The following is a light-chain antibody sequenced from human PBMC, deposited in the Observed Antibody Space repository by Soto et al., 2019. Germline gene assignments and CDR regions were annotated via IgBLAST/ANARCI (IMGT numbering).Light chain of an antibody. CDR3: QSYDSSLSGGV. CDR1: SSNIGAGYD. Sequence: QSVLTQPPSVSGAPGQRVTISCTGRSSNIGAGYDVHWYQQLPGTAPKLLIYGNSNRPSGVPDRFSGSKSGTSASLAITGLQAEDEAYYYCQSYDSSLSGGVFGTGTKLTVL. V-gene: IGLV1-40*01. CDR2: GNS. J-gene: IGLJ1*01.